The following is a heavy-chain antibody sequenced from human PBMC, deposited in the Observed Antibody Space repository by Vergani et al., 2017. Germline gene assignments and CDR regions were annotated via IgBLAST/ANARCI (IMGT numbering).Heavy chain of an antibody. CDR1: GYTFTSYG. D-gene: IGHD6-19*01. J-gene: IGHJ4*02. V-gene: IGHV1-18*04. Sequence: QVQLVQSGAEVKKPGASVKVSCKASGYTFTSYGISWVRQAPGQGLEGMGWISAYNGNTNYAQKLQGRVTMTTDTSTSTAYMELRSLRSDDTAVYYCARDFLRYSSGWQDAFDYWGQGTLVTVSS. CDR2: ISAYNGNT. CDR3: ARDFLRYSSGWQDAFDY.